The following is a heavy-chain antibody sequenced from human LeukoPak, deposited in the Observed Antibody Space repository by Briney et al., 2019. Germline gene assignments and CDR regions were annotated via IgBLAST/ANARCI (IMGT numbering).Heavy chain of an antibody. D-gene: IGHD3-3*01. CDR1: GFTFSSYE. V-gene: IGHV3-48*03. CDR2: ISSSGSTI. J-gene: IGHJ4*02. CDR3: AREAASGYYHEVDY. Sequence: PGGSLRLSCAASGFTFSSYEMNWVRQAPGKGLEWVSYISSSGSTIYYADSMKGRFTISRDNAKNSLYLQMNSLRAEDTAVYYCAREAASGYYHEVDYWGQGTLVTVSS.